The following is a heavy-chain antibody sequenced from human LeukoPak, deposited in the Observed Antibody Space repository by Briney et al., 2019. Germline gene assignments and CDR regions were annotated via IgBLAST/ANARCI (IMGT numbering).Heavy chain of an antibody. CDR1: GFTLSTYG. CDR2: ISYDGGKK. J-gene: IGHJ4*02. D-gene: IGHD6-19*01. V-gene: IGHV3-30*03. CDR3: AGVIYSGWEGERSD. Sequence: GRSLRLSCAEAGFTLSTYGSHWVRQAPGKGLEWVALISYDGGKKYYADSVKGRFTISRDNSKNTLYLQINSLIPDDTAVYYCAGVIYSGWEGERSDCGQGTLVTVSS.